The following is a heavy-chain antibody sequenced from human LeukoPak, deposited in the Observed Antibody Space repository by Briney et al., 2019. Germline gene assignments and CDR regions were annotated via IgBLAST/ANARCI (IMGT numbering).Heavy chain of an antibody. D-gene: IGHD4-23*01. CDR1: GYSFTSYW. CDR2: IYPGDSDT. V-gene: IGHV5-51*01. CDR3: ARKDYGGNSRNNWFDP. Sequence: GESLQSSCKGSGYSFTSYWIGWVRQMPGKGLEWMGIIYPGDSDTRYSPSFQGQVTITADKSISTAYLQWSSLKASDTAMYYCARKDYGGNSRNNWFDPWGQGTLVTVSS. J-gene: IGHJ5*02.